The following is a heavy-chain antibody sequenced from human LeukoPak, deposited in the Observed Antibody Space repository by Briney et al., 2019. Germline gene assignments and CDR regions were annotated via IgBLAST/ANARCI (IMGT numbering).Heavy chain of an antibody. D-gene: IGHD3-22*01. CDR2: ISYDGSNK. CDR3: AKRNYDSSGYYPHYFDY. CDR1: GFTVSSSY. J-gene: IGHJ4*02. V-gene: IGHV3-30*18. Sequence: GGSLRLSCAASGFTVSSSYMTWVRQAPGKGLEGVAVISYDGSNKYYADSVKGRFTISRDNSKNTLYLQMNSLRAEDTAVYYCAKRNYDSSGYYPHYFDYWGQGTLVTVSS.